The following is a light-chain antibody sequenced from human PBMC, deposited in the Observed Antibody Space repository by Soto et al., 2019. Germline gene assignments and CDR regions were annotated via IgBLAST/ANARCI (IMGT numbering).Light chain of an antibody. V-gene: IGLV1-40*01. CDR1: GSNVGAGYD. J-gene: IGLJ1*01. CDR2: ANI. CDR3: QSYDSSTSGYV. Sequence: QSVLTQPPSVSEAPGQRVTISRTGSGSNVGAGYDVHWYQQPPGTAPKLLIFANINRPSGVPDRFSGSKSGTSASLAITRLRAEDEADYYCQSYDSSTSGYVFRTGTKVTVL.